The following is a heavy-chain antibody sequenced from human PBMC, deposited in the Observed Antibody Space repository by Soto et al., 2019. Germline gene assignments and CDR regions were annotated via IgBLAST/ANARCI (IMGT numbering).Heavy chain of an antibody. D-gene: IGHD3-9*01. J-gene: IGHJ4*02. Sequence: QVQLVQSGAEVKKPGASVKVSCKASGYTFTSYGISWVRQAPGQGLEWMGWISAYNGNTNYAQKLQGRVTMTTDTSTSTAYMELRSLRSDDTAVYYCASKIRSSLRYFDWLLDYWGQGTLVTVSS. V-gene: IGHV1-18*01. CDR3: ASKIRSSLRYFDWLLDY. CDR2: ISAYNGNT. CDR1: GYTFTSYG.